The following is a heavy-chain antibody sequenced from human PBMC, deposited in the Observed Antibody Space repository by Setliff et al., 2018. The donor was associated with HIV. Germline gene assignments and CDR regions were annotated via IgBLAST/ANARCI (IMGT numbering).Heavy chain of an antibody. Sequence: ASVKVSCKASGYTFTGYYVHWVRQAPGQGLEWMGWINPNDGGTNYAQKFQGRVTMTRDTSISTAYMELSRLRSDDTAVYYCARDYYDSSGYIFFPGLPDYWGQGTLVTVSS. CDR1: GYTFTGYY. CDR3: ARDYYDSSGYIFFPGLPDY. V-gene: IGHV1-2*02. D-gene: IGHD3-22*01. CDR2: INPNDGGT. J-gene: IGHJ4*02.